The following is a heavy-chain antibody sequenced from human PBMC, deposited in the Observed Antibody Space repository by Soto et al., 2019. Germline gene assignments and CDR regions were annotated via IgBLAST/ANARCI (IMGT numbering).Heavy chain of an antibody. Sequence: ASVKVSCKVSGYTLTELSMHWVRQAPGKGLEWMGGFDPEDGETIYAQKLQGRVTMAEDTSTDTAYMELSSLRSEDTAVYYCATDPVDDFWSGSPTTDAFDIWGPGTMVTVSS. CDR1: GYTLTELS. D-gene: IGHD3-3*01. CDR3: ATDPVDDFWSGSPTTDAFDI. V-gene: IGHV1-24*01. J-gene: IGHJ3*02. CDR2: FDPEDGET.